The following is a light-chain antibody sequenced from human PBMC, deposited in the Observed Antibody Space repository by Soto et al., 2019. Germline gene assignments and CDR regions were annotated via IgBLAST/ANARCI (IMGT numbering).Light chain of an antibody. CDR3: ASFTRSVTVV. CDR2: DVN. J-gene: IGLJ2*01. Sequence: QSALTQPASVSGSPGQSITISCAGTSSDVGGYNYVSWYQQHRGKVPRLIISDVNKRPSGVSDRFSGSKSGNTASLTISGLQAEDEADYYCASFTRSVTVVFGGGTKLTVL. V-gene: IGLV2-14*03. CDR1: SSDVGGYNY.